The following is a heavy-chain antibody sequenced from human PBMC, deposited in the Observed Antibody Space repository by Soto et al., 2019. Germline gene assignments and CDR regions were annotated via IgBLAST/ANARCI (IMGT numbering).Heavy chain of an antibody. D-gene: IGHD4-17*01. CDR3: ARSHYGDYSDY. Sequence: QLQLQESGSGLVKPSQTLSLTCAVSGGSISSGGYSWSWIRQPPGKGLEWIGYIYHSGSTYYNPSLKSXXTXPXARSKNQFSLKLSSVTAADTAVYYCARSHYGDYSDYWGQGTLVTVSS. V-gene: IGHV4-30-2*01. J-gene: IGHJ4*02. CDR1: GGSISSGGYS. CDR2: IYHSGST.